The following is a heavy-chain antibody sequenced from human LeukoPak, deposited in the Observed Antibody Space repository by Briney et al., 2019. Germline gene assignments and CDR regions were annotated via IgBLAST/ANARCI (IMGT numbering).Heavy chain of an antibody. J-gene: IGHJ5*02. CDR2: INPSGGST. V-gene: IGHV1-46*01. D-gene: IGHD5-12*01. CDR3: ATAQTVHRVSGYDRFQYNWFDP. Sequence: ASVKVSCKASGYTFTSYYIHWVRQAPGQGLEWMGIINPSGGSTSYAQKFQGRVTMTEDTSTDTAYMELSSLRSEDTAVYYCATAQTVHRVSGYDRFQYNWFDPWGQGTLVTVSS. CDR1: GYTFTSYY.